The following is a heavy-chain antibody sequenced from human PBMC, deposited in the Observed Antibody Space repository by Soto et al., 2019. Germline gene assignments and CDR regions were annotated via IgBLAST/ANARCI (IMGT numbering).Heavy chain of an antibody. D-gene: IGHD6-13*01. CDR3: ARGVPISIAGYYYYGMDV. CDR1: GYTFTSYG. V-gene: IGHV1-18*01. Sequence: ASVKVSCKASGYTFTSYGISWVRQAPGQGLEWMGWISAYNGNTNYAQKLQGRVTMTTDTSTSTAYMGLRSLRSDDTAVYYCARGVPISIAGYYYYGMDVWGQGTTVTVSS. J-gene: IGHJ6*02. CDR2: ISAYNGNT.